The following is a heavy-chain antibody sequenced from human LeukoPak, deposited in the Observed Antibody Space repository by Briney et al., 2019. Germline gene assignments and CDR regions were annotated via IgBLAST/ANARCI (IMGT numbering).Heavy chain of an antibody. V-gene: IGHV4-34*01. CDR3: ASLVSSWSHYYYYYGMDV. Sequence: PSETLSLTCAVYGGSFSGYYWSWIRQPPGKGLEWIGEINHSGSTNYNPSLKSRVTISVDTSKNQFSLKLSSVTAADTAVYYCASLVSSWSHYYYYYGMDVWGQGTTVTVSS. CDR1: GGSFSGYY. CDR2: INHSGST. D-gene: IGHD6-13*01. J-gene: IGHJ6*02.